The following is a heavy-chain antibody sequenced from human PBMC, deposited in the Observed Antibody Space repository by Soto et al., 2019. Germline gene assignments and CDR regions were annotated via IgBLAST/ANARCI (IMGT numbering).Heavy chain of an antibody. CDR1: GGSISSHY. CDR2: IYSTGST. J-gene: IGHJ6*02. D-gene: IGHD1-26*01. V-gene: IGHV4-4*07. Sequence: PSETLSLTCTVSGGSISSHYWTWIRQPAGKGLEWIGRIYSTGSTNYNPSLESRVTMSVDTSKNQFSLTLSSVTAADTAVYYCAREKDYYFSALDVWGRGTTVTVSS. CDR3: AREKDYYFSALDV.